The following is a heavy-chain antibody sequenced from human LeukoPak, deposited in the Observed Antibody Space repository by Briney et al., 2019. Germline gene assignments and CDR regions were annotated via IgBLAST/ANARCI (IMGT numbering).Heavy chain of an antibody. CDR1: GYTFTSYD. J-gene: IGHJ4*02. V-gene: IGHV1-8*01. Sequence: ASVKVSCKASGYTFTSYDINWVRQATGQGLEWMGWMNPNSGNTSYAQKFQGRVTMTRDMSTSTVYMELSSLRSEDTAVYYCARASSFDDWSYDYWGQGTLVTVSS. D-gene: IGHD3-9*01. CDR3: ARASSFDDWSYDY. CDR2: MNPNSGNT.